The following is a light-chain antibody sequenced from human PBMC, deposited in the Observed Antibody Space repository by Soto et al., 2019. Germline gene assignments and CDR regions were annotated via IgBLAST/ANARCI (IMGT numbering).Light chain of an antibody. Sequence: QSVLTQPPSVSGAPGQTVTISCTGSSSNIGARYEVHWYQQLPGTAPKLLIYEDIKRPSGVPDRFSGSKSGASASLAITGLLSEDEAEYYCQSYDSSLSAVVFGGGIKLTVL. V-gene: IGLV1-40*01. J-gene: IGLJ2*01. CDR2: EDI. CDR3: QSYDSSLSAVV. CDR1: SSNIGARYE.